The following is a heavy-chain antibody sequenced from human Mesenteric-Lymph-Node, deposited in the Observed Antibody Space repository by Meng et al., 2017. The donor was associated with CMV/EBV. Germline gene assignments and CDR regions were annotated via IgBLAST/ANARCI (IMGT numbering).Heavy chain of an antibody. CDR1: GYTFTSYD. J-gene: IGHJ3*02. CDR2: MNPNNGNP. D-gene: IGHD1-26*01. CDR3: ATDLILPRGGDAFDI. V-gene: IGHV1-8*01. Sequence: VSVTVSCKASGYTFTSYDINWVRQAPGQGLEWVGWMNPNNGNPGYAQKFQGRVTMTRNTSIDTAYMELSNLRSDVTAFYYWATDLILPRGGDAFDIWGQGTLVTVSS.